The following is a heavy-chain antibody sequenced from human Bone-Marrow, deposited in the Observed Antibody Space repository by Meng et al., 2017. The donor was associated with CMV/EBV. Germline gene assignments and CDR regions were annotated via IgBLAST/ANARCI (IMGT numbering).Heavy chain of an antibody. CDR3: ARGSYDFWSDYRAGWFDP. Sequence: GESLKISCAASGFTFSSYWMHWVRQAPGKGLVWVSRINSDGSSTSYADSVKGRFTISRDNAKNTLYLQMNSLRAEDTAVYYCARGSYDFWSDYRAGWFDPWGQGTLVTVSS. D-gene: IGHD3-3*01. CDR2: INSDGSST. CDR1: GFTFSSYW. J-gene: IGHJ5*02. V-gene: IGHV3-74*01.